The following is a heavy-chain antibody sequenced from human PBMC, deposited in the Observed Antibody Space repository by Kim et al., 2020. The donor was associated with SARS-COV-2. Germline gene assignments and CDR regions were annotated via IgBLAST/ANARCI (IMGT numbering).Heavy chain of an antibody. J-gene: IGHJ4*02. CDR2: IYYSGST. CDR3: ARAGIEYSSSRYFDY. D-gene: IGHD6-13*01. CDR1: GGSISSYY. V-gene: IGHV4-59*01. Sequence: SETLSLTCTVSGGSISSYYWSWIRQPPGKGLEWIGYIYYSGSTNYNPSLKSRVTISVDTSKNQFSLKLSSVTAADTAVYYCARAGIEYSSSRYFDYWGQGTLVTVSS.